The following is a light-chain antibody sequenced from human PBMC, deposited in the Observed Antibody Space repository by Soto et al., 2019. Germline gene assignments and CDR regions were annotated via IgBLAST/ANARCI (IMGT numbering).Light chain of an antibody. V-gene: IGKV3-15*01. J-gene: IGKJ2*01. CDR1: QIISSE. Sequence: EIVMTQSPATLSVSPGERATLSCMASQIISSELAWYQQKPGQPPRLLIYGASTRATGVPARFTGSGSGSDFTLTISGLQSEDFAVYYCQQGHNWPLTFGQGTRLEI. CDR2: GAS. CDR3: QQGHNWPLT.